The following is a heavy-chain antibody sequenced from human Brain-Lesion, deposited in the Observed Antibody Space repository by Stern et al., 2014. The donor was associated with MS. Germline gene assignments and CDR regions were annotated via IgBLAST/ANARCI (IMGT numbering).Heavy chain of an antibody. V-gene: IGHV3-30*18. CDR2: ISNDGNHK. D-gene: IGHD1-1*01. J-gene: IGHJ4*02. CDR3: AKHLAERPFDY. Sequence: VQLVESGGGLVQPGGSLRLSCAASGFTYTDYWMRGVRQATGKGPEWVAVISNDGNHKYYAGSVKDRFTISRDNSKNTLYLQMNSLRVEDTAVYYCAKHLAERPFDYWGQGTLVTVSS. CDR1: GFTYTDYW.